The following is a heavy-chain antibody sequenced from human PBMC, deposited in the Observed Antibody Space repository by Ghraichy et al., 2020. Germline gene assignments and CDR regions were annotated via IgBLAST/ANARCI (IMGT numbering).Heavy chain of an antibody. Sequence: TCAASGFAFSRYNINWVRQAPGKGLEWVSYISGSSSNTYYGDSVGGRFTISRDNAKNSLYLQMNSLRAEDTAVYYCARSLGELSLWSFDYWGQGTLVTVSS. D-gene: IGHD3-16*01. CDR2: ISGSSSNT. CDR1: GFAFSRYN. J-gene: IGHJ4*02. CDR3: ARSLGELSLWSFDY. V-gene: IGHV3-48*04.